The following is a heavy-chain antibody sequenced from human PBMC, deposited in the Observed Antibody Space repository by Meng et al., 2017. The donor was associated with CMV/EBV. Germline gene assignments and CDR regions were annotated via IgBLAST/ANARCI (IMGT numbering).Heavy chain of an antibody. V-gene: IGHV1-69*12. CDR3: ARRGSYYGSGSYYNWFDP. D-gene: IGHD3-10*01. CDR2: IIPIFGTA. J-gene: IGHJ5*02. CDR1: GGTFSSYA. Sequence: GQLVQSGAEGRKPGSPVKVSSKASGGTFSSYAISWVRQAPGQGLEWMGGIIPIFGTANYAQKFQGRVTITADESTSTAYMELSSLRSEDTAVYYCARRGSYYGSGSYYNWFDPWGQGTLVTVSS.